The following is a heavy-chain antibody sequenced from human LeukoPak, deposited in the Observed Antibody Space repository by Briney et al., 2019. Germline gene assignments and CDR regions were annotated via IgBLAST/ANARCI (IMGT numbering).Heavy chain of an antibody. Sequence: SETPSLTRAVYGGSFSGYYWSWIRQPPGKGLEWMGEINHSGSANYNPSLKSRVTITGDTPKNQFSLKLSSVSAADTAVYYCASLRSGSGWYYYGMDVWGQGTTVTVSS. J-gene: IGHJ6*02. CDR3: ASLRSGSGWYYYGMDV. D-gene: IGHD6-19*01. V-gene: IGHV4-34*01. CDR1: GGSFSGYY. CDR2: INHSGSA.